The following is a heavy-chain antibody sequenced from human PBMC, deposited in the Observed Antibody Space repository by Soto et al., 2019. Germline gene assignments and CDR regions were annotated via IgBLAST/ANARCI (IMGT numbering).Heavy chain of an antibody. CDR3: ARRAGYEKDYYYYYGMDV. V-gene: IGHV4-59*08. CDR1: GGSISSYY. J-gene: IGHJ6*02. Sequence: QVQLQESGPGLVKPSETLSLTCTVSGGSISSYYWSWIRQPPGKGLEWIGYIYYSGSTNYNPSLKSRVTISVATSKNQFSLKLSSVTAADTAVYYCARRAGYEKDYYYYYGMDVWGQGTTVTVSS. D-gene: IGHD1-1*01. CDR2: IYYSGST.